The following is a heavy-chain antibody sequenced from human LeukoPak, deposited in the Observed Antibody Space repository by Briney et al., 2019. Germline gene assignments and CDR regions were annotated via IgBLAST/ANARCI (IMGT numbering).Heavy chain of an antibody. J-gene: IGHJ5*01. D-gene: IGHD5-24*01. Sequence: PGGSLRHSCTASGFTSISYALSWVRQAPGKGLEWVSGISNSGGSTYYADSVKGRFTISRDNSKNTLYLQMNSLRAEDTAVYYCAKGDGYNYSSWFDSWGQGTLVTVSS. CDR2: ISNSGGST. CDR3: AKGDGYNYSSWFDS. CDR1: GFTSISYA. V-gene: IGHV3-23*01.